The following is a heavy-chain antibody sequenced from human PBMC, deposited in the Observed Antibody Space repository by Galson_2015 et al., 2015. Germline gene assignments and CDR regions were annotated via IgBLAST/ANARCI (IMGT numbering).Heavy chain of an antibody. Sequence: SLRLSCAASGFTFSSYAMHWVRQAPGKGLEWVAVISYDGSNQYYADSVKGRFTISRDNSKNTLYLQMNSLRAEDTAVYYCARDCTIMTNSLGHAFDIWGQGTMVAVSS. V-gene: IGHV3-30-3*01. CDR3: ARDCTIMTNSLGHAFDI. CDR1: GFTFSSYA. J-gene: IGHJ3*02. D-gene: IGHD2/OR15-2a*01. CDR2: ISYDGSNQ.